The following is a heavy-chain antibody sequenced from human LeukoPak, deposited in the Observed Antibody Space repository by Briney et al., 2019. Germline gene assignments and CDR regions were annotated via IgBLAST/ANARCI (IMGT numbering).Heavy chain of an antibody. CDR3: AKGQKDGDAFDI. CDR2: ISGSGGST. V-gene: IGHV3-23*01. CDR1: GFTFSSYA. Sequence: PGGSLRLSCAASGFTFSSYAMSWVRQAPGKGLEWVSAISGSGGSTYYADSVKGRFTISRDNSKNALYLQMNSLRAEDTAVYYCAKGQKDGDAFDIWGQGTMVTVSS. J-gene: IGHJ3*02.